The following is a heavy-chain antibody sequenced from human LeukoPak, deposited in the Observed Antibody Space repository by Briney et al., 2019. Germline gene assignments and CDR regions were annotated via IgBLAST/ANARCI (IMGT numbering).Heavy chain of an antibody. CDR1: GFSFSSYA. CDR3: AKWPEGAMDYFDY. V-gene: IGHV3-23*01. D-gene: IGHD3-16*01. CDR2: ISGDGTRT. J-gene: IGHJ4*02. Sequence: GGSLRLSCAASGFSFSSYAMTWARQAPVKELEWVSAISGDGTRTYYADSVKGRFTISRDNSKNTLYLEMSSLRVEDTAIYYCAKWPEGAMDYFDYWGQGTLATVSS.